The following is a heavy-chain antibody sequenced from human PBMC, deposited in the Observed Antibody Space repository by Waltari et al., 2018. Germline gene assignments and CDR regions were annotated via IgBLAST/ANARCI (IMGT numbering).Heavy chain of an antibody. CDR1: GFTFSSYS. V-gene: IGHV3-21*01. D-gene: IGHD2-8*01. Sequence: EGQLVESGGGLVKPGGSLRLSCAASGFTFSSYSMKWVRQAPGKGLEWVSSIISSSIYIYYADSVNGRFTISRDNAKNSLYLQMNSLRAEDTAVYYCARASLLMGKDYWGQGTLVTVSS. CDR2: IISSSIYI. CDR3: ARASLLMGKDY. J-gene: IGHJ4*02.